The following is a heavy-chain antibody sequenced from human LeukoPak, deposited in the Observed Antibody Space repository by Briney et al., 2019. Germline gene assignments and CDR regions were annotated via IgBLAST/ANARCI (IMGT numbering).Heavy chain of an antibody. CDR3: AXRPXXXXXXX. CDR2: IYHSGST. V-gene: IGHV4-38-2*01. J-gene: IGHJ4*02. Sequence: ASETLSLTCAISGFSISSGYYWDWIRQPPGKGLEWIGNIYHSGSTYYNPSLKSRVTISVDTSKNQFSLKLTSVTAADTAVYYCAXRPXXXXXXXWXQGTL. CDR1: GFSISSGYY.